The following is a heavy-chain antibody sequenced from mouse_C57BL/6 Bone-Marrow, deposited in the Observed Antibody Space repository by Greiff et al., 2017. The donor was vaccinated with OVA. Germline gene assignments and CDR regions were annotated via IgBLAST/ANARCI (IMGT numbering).Heavy chain of an antibody. CDR1: GYTFTSYW. CDR2: IYPSDSET. V-gene: IGHV1-61*01. Sequence: QVQLQQPGAELVRPGSSVKLSCKASGYTFTSYWMDWVKQRPGQGLEWIGNIYPSDSETHYNQKFKDKATLTVDKSSSTAYMQLSSLTSEDSAVYYCERHNLAWYFDVWGTGTTVTVSS. D-gene: IGHD1-3*01. CDR3: ERHNLAWYFDV. J-gene: IGHJ1*03.